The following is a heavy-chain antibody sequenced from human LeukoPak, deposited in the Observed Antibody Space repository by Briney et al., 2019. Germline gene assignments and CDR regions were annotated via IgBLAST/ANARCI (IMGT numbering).Heavy chain of an antibody. Sequence: ASVKVSCKVSGYTLSDLSIHWVRQAPGKGLEWMGGFDPEDGETVHAQKFQGRVTMTEDSSTDTASMELSSLTSEDTAVYYCATPPPASTQYYYYYGMDVWGQGTTVTVSS. D-gene: IGHD2-2*01. CDR3: ATPPPASTQYYYYYGMDV. CDR1: GYTLSDLS. J-gene: IGHJ6*02. CDR2: FDPEDGET. V-gene: IGHV1-24*01.